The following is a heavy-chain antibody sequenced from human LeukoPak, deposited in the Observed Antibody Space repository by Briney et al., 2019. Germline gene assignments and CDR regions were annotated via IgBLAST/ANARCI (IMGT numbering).Heavy chain of an antibody. J-gene: IGHJ4*02. D-gene: IGHD4-23*01. CDR3: AKGAGGNSFDY. CDR2: INPKSGGT. CDR1: TYTFTDYY. Sequence: VASVKVSCKASTYTFTDYYVHWVRQAPGQGLEWMAWINPKSGGTKSAQKFQGRVTATSDTSTSTAYMELSRLTADDTAVYYCAKGAGGNSFDYWGQGTLVTVSS. V-gene: IGHV1-2*02.